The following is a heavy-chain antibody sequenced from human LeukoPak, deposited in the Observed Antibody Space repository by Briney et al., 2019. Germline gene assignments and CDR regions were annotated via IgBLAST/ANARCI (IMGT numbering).Heavy chain of an antibody. Sequence: GGSLTLSCAASGFTLSDYDMHCVRHATGKGLEWVSAIGTAGDTYYTGSVKGRFTISRENAKNSLYLQMNSLRAGDTAVYYCARVAKERVGGVYYFDYWGQGTLVTVSS. CDR3: ARVAKERVGGVYYFDY. J-gene: IGHJ4*02. CDR1: GFTLSDYD. CDR2: IGTAGDT. D-gene: IGHD1-1*01. V-gene: IGHV3-13*01.